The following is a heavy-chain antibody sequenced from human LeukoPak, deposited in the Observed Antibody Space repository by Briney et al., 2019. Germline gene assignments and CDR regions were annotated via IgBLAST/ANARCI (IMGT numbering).Heavy chain of an antibody. J-gene: IGHJ4*02. V-gene: IGHV3-74*01. CDR3: VRVGGRSSIGGDC. CDR2: IKSGGRNS. Sequence: GGSLRLSCAVSGFTFSTYWMHWVRQAPGTGLVWVSRIKSGGRNSNYADCVKGRFTISRDNAKNTLYLQMNSLRAEDTAVYHCVRVGGRSSIGGDCWGQGTLDTVSS. D-gene: IGHD3-10*01. CDR1: GFTFSTYW.